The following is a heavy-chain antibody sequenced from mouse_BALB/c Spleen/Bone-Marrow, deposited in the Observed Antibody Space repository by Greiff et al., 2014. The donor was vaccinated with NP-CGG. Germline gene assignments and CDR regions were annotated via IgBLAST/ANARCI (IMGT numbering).Heavy chain of an antibody. D-gene: IGHD1-2*01. Sequence: VQLQQPGPDLVKPSQSLSLTCTVTGYSITSGYGWHWIRQFPGNKLEWMAYIHYSGSTNYNPSLKSRISINRDTSKNQFFLQLNSVTTEDTATYYCAREARTTARFAYWGQGTLVTVSA. CDR2: IHYSGST. CDR3: AREARTTARFAY. J-gene: IGHJ3*01. CDR1: GYSITSGYG. V-gene: IGHV3-1*02.